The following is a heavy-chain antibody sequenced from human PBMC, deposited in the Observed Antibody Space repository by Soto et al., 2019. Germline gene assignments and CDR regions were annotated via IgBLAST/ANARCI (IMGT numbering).Heavy chain of an antibody. V-gene: IGHV3-11*01. CDR1: GFTFSDYS. CDR2: ISSSGSTI. D-gene: IGHD3-3*01. J-gene: IGHJ6*03. Sequence: GGSRRLSCAASGFTFSDYSMSWIRQAPGKGLEWVSYISSSGSTIYYADSVKGRFAISRDNAKNSLYLQMNSLRAEDTAVYYCAGPNYDFWTGYYRYYYYMDVWGKGTTVTVSS. CDR3: AGPNYDFWTGYYRYYYYMDV.